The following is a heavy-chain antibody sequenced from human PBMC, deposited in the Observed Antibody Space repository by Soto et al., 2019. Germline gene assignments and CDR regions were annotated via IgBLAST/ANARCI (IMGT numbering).Heavy chain of an antibody. Sequence: SETLSLTCAVYGGSFIGYYWSWIRQPPGKGLEWIGEINHSGSTNYNPSLKSRVTMSVDTSKNQFSLKLSSVTAADTAVYYCARGSSSWVYYYYGMDVWGQGTTVTVSS. D-gene: IGHD6-6*01. CDR1: GGSFIGYY. V-gene: IGHV4-34*01. CDR2: INHSGST. CDR3: ARGSSSWVYYYYGMDV. J-gene: IGHJ6*02.